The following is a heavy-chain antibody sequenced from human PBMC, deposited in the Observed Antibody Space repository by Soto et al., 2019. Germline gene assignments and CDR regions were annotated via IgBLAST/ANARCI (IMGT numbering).Heavy chain of an antibody. CDR3: AKGGRKIVVVTWDYYGMDV. J-gene: IGHJ6*02. CDR2: ISYDGSNK. CDR1: GFTFSSYG. Sequence: GGSLRLSCAASGFTFSSYGMHWVRQAPGKGLEWVAVISYDGSNKYYADSVKGRFTISRDNSKNTLYLQMNSLRAEDTAVYYCAKGGRKIVVVTWDYYGMDVWGQGTTVTVSS. D-gene: IGHD2-21*02. V-gene: IGHV3-30*18.